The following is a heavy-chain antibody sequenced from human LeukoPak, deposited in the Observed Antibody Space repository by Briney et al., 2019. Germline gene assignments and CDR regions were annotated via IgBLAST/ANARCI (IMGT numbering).Heavy chain of an antibody. J-gene: IGHJ4*02. CDR3: ASITTVTTNGAY. CDR2: ISYDGSNK. Sequence: GGSLRLSCAASGFTFSSYAMHWVRQAPGKGLEWVAVISYDGSNKYYADSVKGRFTISRDNSKNTPYLQMNSLRAEDTAVYYCASITTVTTNGAYWGQGTLVTVSS. V-gene: IGHV3-30-3*01. D-gene: IGHD4-17*01. CDR1: GFTFSSYA.